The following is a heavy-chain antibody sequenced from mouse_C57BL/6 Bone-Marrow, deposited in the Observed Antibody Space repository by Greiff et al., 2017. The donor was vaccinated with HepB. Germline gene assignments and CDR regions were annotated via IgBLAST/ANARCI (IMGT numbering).Heavy chain of an antibody. CDR1: GYTFTSYW. CDR2: IDPNSGGT. D-gene: IGHD2-1*01. CDR3: ARGIYYGNYPMDY. V-gene: IGHV1-72*01. J-gene: IGHJ4*01. Sequence: QVQLKQPGAELVKPGASVKLSCKASGYTFTSYWMHWVKQRPGRGLEWIGRIDPNSGGTKYNEKFKSKATLTVDKPSSTAYMQLSSLTSEDSAVYYCARGIYYGNYPMDYWGQGTSVTVSS.